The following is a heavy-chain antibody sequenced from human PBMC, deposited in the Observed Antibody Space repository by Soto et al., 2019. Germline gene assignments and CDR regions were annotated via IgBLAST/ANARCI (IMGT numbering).Heavy chain of an antibody. CDR2: INAGNGNT. CDR3: ARDQAPSVWGVYYAFDY. CDR1: GYTFTSYA. D-gene: IGHD3-3*01. V-gene: IGHV1-3*01. J-gene: IGHJ4*02. Sequence: QVQLVQSGAEVKKPGASVKVSCKASGYTFTSYAMHWVRQAPGQRLEWMGWINAGNGNTKYSQKFQGRVTITRDTAASTIYMELSSVKSEDTAVYYCARDQAPSVWGVYYAFDYWGQGTLVTVSS.